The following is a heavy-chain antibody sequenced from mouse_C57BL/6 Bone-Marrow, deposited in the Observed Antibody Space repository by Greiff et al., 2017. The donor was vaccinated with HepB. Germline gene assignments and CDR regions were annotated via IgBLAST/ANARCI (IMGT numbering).Heavy chain of an antibody. CDR2: IDPENGDT. Sequence: EVHLVESGAELVRPGASVKLFCTASGFNIKDDYMHWVKQRPEQGLEWIGWIDPENGDTEYASKFQGKATITADTSSNTAYLQLSSLTSEDTAVYYCTTIHYAMDYWGQGTSVTVSS. CDR3: TTIHYAMDY. CDR1: GFNIKDDY. J-gene: IGHJ4*01. V-gene: IGHV14-4*01.